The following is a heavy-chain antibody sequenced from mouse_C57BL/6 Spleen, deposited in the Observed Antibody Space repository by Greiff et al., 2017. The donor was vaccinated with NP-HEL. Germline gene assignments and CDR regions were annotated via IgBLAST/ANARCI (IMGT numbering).Heavy chain of an antibody. CDR2: ISDGGSYT. J-gene: IGHJ2*01. CDR1: GFTFSSYA. CDR3: ARDRHYFDY. Sequence: EVQLVESGGGLVKPGGSLKLSCAASGFTFSSYAMSWVRQTPEKRLEWVATISDGGSYTYYPDNVKDRFTISRDNAKNNLYLQMSHLKSEDTAMYYCARDRHYFDYWGQGTTLTVSS. V-gene: IGHV5-4*01.